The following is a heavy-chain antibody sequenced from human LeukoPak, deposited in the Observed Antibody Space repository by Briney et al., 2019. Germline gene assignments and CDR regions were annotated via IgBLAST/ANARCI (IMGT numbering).Heavy chain of an antibody. CDR3: ARLRDYFTHAFDI. Sequence: PGGSLRLSCAASGFTFIDYSVNWVRQAPGKGLEWVSSISSSSSYIFYADSLKGRFTISRDNAKSSLYLQMNSLRAEDTAVYYCARLRDYFTHAFDIWGQGTMVAVSS. CDR2: ISSSSSYI. D-gene: IGHD3-10*01. CDR1: GFTFIDYS. J-gene: IGHJ3*02. V-gene: IGHV3-21*01.